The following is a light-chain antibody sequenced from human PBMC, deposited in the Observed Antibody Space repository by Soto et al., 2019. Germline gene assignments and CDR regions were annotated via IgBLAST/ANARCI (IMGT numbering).Light chain of an antibody. Sequence: QSALTQPASVSGSPGQSITISCTGTSSDVGGYNFVSWYQQHPGQVPKLMIFDVNRRPSGFSDRFSGSKSGNTASLTISGLQAEDEGDYYCCSYTSSSTHGFGSGTKLTVL. J-gene: IGLJ1*01. V-gene: IGLV2-14*03. CDR3: CSYTSSSTHG. CDR1: SSDVGGYNF. CDR2: DVN.